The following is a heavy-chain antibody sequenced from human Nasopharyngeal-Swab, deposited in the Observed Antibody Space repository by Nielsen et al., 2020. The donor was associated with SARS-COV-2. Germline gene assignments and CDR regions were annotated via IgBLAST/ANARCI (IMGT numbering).Heavy chain of an antibody. V-gene: IGHV4-31*03. CDR3: ARGGTASTWDDVFDM. CDR1: GVAITSGGYY. CDR2: VYYSGST. D-gene: IGHD6-13*01. J-gene: IGHJ3*02. Sequence: LRLSCTVSGVAITSGGYYWTWIRHPPGKGLEWIVYVYYSGSTSYNPSLKSRIAISLDTSRNQFSLRVNSVTAADTAVYYCARGGTASTWDDVFDMWGQGTMVTVSS.